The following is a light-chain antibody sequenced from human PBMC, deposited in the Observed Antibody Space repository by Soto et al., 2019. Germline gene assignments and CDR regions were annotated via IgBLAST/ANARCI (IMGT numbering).Light chain of an antibody. CDR2: GNS. CDR3: QSYDSSLSGYVV. V-gene: IGLV1-40*01. CDR1: SSNIGAGYD. J-gene: IGLJ2*01. Sequence: QSVLTQPPSVSGAPGQRVTTSCTGSSSNIGAGYDVHWYQQLPGTAPKLLIYGNSNRPSGVPDRFSGSKSGTSASLAITGLQAEDEADYYCQSYDSSLSGYVVFGGGTKLTV.